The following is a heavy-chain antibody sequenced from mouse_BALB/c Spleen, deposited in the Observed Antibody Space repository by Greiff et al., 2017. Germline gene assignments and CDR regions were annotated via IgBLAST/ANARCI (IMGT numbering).Heavy chain of an antibody. D-gene: IGHD2-14*01. CDR2: INPSSGYT. V-gene: IGHV1-4*01. Sequence: VKLQESGAELARPGASVKMSCKASGYTFTSYTMHWVKQRPGQGLEWIGYINPSSGYTNYNQKFKDKATLTADKSSSTAYMQLSSLTSEDSAVYYCARWDYRYGYAMDYWGQGTSVTVSS. J-gene: IGHJ4*01. CDR1: GYTFTSYT. CDR3: ARWDYRYGYAMDY.